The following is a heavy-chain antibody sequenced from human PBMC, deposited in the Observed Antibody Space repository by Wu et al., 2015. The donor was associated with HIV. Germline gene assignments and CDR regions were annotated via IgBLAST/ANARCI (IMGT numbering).Heavy chain of an antibody. CDR1: GGTFSSYA. V-gene: IGHV1-69*12. CDR3: ASLAVAISSTSWRDYYYYYMTS. CDR2: IIPIFGTA. Sequence: QVQLVQSGAEVKKPGSSVKVSCKASGGTFSSYAISWVRQAPGQGLEWMGGIIPIFGTANYAQKFQGRVTITADESTSTAYMELSSLRSEDTAVYYCASLAVAISSTSWRDYYYYYMTSGQRDHGHRLL. D-gene: IGHD2-2*01. J-gene: IGHJ6*03.